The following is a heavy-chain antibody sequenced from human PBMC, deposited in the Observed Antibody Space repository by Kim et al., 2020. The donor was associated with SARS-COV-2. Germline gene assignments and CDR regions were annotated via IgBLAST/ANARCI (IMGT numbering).Heavy chain of an antibody. CDR1: GFTFSSYG. D-gene: IGHD1-26*01. V-gene: IGHV3-33*01. J-gene: IGHJ3*02. CDR3: ARESLVGAKGGAFDI. Sequence: GGSLRLSCAASGFTFSSYGMHWVRQAPGKGLEWVAVIWYDGSNKYYADSVKGRFTIPRDNSKNTLYLQMNSLRAEDTAVYYCARESLVGAKGGAFDIWGQGTMVTVSS. CDR2: IWYDGSNK.